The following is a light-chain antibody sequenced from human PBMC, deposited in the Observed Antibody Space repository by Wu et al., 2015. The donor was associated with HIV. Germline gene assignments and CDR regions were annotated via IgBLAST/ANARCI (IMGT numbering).Light chain of an antibody. J-gene: IGKJ1*01. CDR1: QSISRN. V-gene: IGKV3-15*01. CDR3: QKYNTAPWT. CDR2: GAS. Sequence: EIVMTQSPATLSVSPGERVTLSCRASQSISRNVAWYQQKPGQSPRLLIYGASTRAPGLPARFSVSGSGTEFTLTISSLQSEDFAVYYCQKYNTAPWTFGQGTKVEMK.